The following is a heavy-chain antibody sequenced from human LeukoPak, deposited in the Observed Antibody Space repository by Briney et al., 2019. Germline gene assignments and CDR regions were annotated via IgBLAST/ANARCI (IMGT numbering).Heavy chain of an antibody. CDR3: ARHAYYYGSGSYYSGTPAFDY. D-gene: IGHD3-10*01. Sequence: GESLKISCKGSGYSFTSYWIGWVRQMPGKGLEWMGIIYPGDSQPNYSPSFQGPVTISVDKSISTAYLQWSSLKASDTAMYYCARHAYYYGSGSYYSGTPAFDYWGQGTLVTVSS. CDR1: GYSFTSYW. CDR2: IYPGDSQP. J-gene: IGHJ4*02. V-gene: IGHV5-51*01.